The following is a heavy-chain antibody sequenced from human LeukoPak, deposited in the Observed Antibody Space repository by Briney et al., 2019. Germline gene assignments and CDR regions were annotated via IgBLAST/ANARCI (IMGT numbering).Heavy chain of an antibody. CDR1: GYIFSGFG. CDR3: ARDRLGNYGDYRANGGLDV. J-gene: IGHJ6*02. Sequence: ASVKVSCKASGYIFSGFGISWVRQAPGQGLEWMGWISGYNANTNYAQKIQGRVTLTADTSTNTVYMDLRSLIPDDTAVYYCARDRLGNYGDYRANGGLDVWGQGTTVTVSS. CDR2: ISGYNANT. D-gene: IGHD4-17*01. V-gene: IGHV1-18*01.